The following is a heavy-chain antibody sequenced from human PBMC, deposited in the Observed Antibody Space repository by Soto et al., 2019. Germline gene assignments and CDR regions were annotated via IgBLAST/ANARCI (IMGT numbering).Heavy chain of an antibody. V-gene: IGHV1-18*01. D-gene: IGHD4-17*01. CDR1: GYTFTSYG. J-gene: IGHJ4*02. CDR3: ARGTTVETGSY. CDR2: ISAYNGNT. Sequence: QVQLVQSGAEVKKPGVSVKVSCKASGYTFTSYGIRWVRQAPGQGLEWMGWISAYNGNTNYAQKLQVRVTRTKDTPTSTAYMERRSRRADDAAVYYCARGTTVETGSYWGQGTLVTVSS.